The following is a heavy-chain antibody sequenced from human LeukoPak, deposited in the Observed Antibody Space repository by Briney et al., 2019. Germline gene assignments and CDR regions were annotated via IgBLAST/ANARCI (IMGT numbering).Heavy chain of an antibody. V-gene: IGHV3-30*02. D-gene: IGHD3-22*01. CDR1: GFTFSSYG. Sequence: GGSLRLSCAASGFTFSSYGMHWVRQAQGKGLEWVAFIRYDGSNKYYADSGKGRFTISRDNSKNTLYLQMNSLRAEATAVYYCAKGITMIVVVIEYFDYWGQGTLVTVSS. J-gene: IGHJ4*02. CDR2: IRYDGSNK. CDR3: AKGITMIVVVIEYFDY.